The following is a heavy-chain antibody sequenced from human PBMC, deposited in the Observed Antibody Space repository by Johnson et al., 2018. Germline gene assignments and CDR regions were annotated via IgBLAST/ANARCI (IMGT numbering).Heavy chain of an antibody. V-gene: IGHV3-48*02. CDR3: ARYAFFSSSTTCYNEAFDI. Sequence: VQLVESGGGLVQPGGSLRLSCVASGFTFSPYGMNLVRQAPGKGLEWVSYISNSSSNIYYADSVEGRFTISRDNAKNALYLQMNSLGDEDTAVYYCARYAFFSSSTTCYNEAFDIWGQGTTVTVSS. D-gene: IGHD2-2*01. CDR1: GFTFSPYG. CDR2: ISNSSSNI. J-gene: IGHJ3*02.